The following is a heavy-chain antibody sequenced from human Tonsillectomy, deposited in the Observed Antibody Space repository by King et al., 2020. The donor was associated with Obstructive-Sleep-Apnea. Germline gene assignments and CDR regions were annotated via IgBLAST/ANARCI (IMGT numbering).Heavy chain of an antibody. J-gene: IGHJ4*02. Sequence: QLQESGSGLVKPSQTLSLTCAVPGGSISSGGYSWSWIRQPPGKGLEWIGYIYHSGSTYYNPSLKSRVTISVDRSKNQFSLKLSSVTAAGTAVYYCARAAMATLAFDYWGQGSLVTVSS. V-gene: IGHV4-30-2*01. CDR3: ARAAMATLAFDY. D-gene: IGHD5-24*01. CDR2: IYHSGST. CDR1: GGSISSGGYS.